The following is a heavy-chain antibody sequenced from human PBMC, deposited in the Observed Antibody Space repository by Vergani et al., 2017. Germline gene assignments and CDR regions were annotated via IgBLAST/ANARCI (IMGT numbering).Heavy chain of an antibody. CDR3: ARYRLGGSHY. J-gene: IGHJ4*02. V-gene: IGHV3-30*01. CDR2: ISYDGSNK. CDR1: GFTFSSYA. Sequence: QVQLVESGGGVVQPGRSLRLSCAASGFTFSSYAMHWVRQAPGKGLEWVAVISYDGSNKYYADSVKGRFTISRDISKNTLYLQMNSLRAEDTAVYYCARYRLGGSHYWGQGTLVTVSS. D-gene: IGHD1-26*01.